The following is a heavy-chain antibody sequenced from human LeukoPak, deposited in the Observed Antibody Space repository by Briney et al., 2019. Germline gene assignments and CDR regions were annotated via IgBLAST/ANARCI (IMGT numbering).Heavy chain of an antibody. CDR2: IKQHGSEK. V-gene: IGHV3-7*04. D-gene: IGHD5-12*01. Sequence: GGSLRLSCAASGITFSSFWMSWVRQAPGKGLEWVANIKQHGSEKYYVDSVKGRFTISRDNAKNSLYLQMNSLRAEDTAVFYCARDGTYTDYDPDFDIWGQGTLVTVSS. CDR3: ARDGTYTDYDPDFDI. J-gene: IGHJ4*02. CDR1: GITFSSFW.